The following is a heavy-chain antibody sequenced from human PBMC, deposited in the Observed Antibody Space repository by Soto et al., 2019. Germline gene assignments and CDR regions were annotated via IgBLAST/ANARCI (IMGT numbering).Heavy chain of an antibody. CDR2: ISSGGEYT. CDR1: GFTFSSNS. Sequence: EVQLVESGGSLVKPGGSLRLSCVVSGFTFSSNSMNWVRQAPRKGLEWVSSISSGGEYTYYADSVKGRFTISRDNAKNSVYLQMNSLKAEDTALYYCARDFKESQYYYYFMDVWGKGTTVTVSS. V-gene: IGHV3-21*06. D-gene: IGHD3-10*01. CDR3: ARDFKESQYYYYFMDV. J-gene: IGHJ6*03.